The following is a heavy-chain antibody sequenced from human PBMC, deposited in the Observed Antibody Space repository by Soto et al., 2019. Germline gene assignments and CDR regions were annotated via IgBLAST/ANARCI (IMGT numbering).Heavy chain of an antibody. V-gene: IGHV3-30*18. CDR2: ISYDGSNK. CDR3: AKGMRSGYSYYYGMDV. J-gene: IGHJ6*02. CDR1: GLTFSSYG. D-gene: IGHD3-3*01. Sequence: PGGSLRLSCAASGLTFSSYGMHWVRQAPGKGLEWVAVISYDGSNKYYADSVKGRFTISRDNSKNTLYLQMNSLRAEDTAVYYCAKGMRSGYSYYYGMDVWGQGTTVTVSS.